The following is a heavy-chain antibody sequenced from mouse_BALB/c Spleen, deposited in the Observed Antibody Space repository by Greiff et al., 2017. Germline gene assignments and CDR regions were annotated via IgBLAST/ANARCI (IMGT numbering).Heavy chain of an antibody. CDR1: GYTFTSYY. J-gene: IGHJ1*01. CDR3: ARYYYGTYWYFDV. V-gene: IGHV1S56*01. CDR2: IYPGDGST. Sequence: QVHVKQSGPELVKPGASVKMSCKASGYTFTSYYIHWVKQRPGQGLEWIGWIYPGDGSTKYNEKFKGKTTLTADKSSSTAYMLLSSLTSEDSAIYFCARYYYGTYWYFDVWGAGTTVTVSS. D-gene: IGHD2-1*01.